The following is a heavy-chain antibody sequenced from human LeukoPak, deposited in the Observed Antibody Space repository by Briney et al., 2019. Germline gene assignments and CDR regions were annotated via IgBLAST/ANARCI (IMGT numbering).Heavy chain of an antibody. V-gene: IGHV1-69*13. CDR2: IIPIFGTA. CDR1: GGTFSSYA. J-gene: IGHJ6*02. CDR3: ARRGRDYYYGMDV. Sequence: SVKVSCKASGGTFSSYAISWVRQAPGQGLEWMGGIIPIFGTANYAQKFQGRVTITADESTSTAYMELSSLRSEDTAVYYCARRGRDYYYGMDVWGQGTTVTVSS.